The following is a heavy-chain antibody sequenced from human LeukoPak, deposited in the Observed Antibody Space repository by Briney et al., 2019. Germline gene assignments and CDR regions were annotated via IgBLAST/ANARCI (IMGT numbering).Heavy chain of an antibody. Sequence: SETLSLTCAVSGDSISSSPYYWGWIRQPPGKGLEWIGSGSGHYSGSTYYNPSLKSRVTISVDTSKKQISLKLSSVTAADTAVYYCARHALDSSHYHLHYFDCWGQGTLVTVSS. D-gene: IGHD3-22*01. CDR3: ARHALDSSHYHLHYFDC. J-gene: IGHJ4*02. CDR2: GSGHYSGST. CDR1: GDSISSSPYY. V-gene: IGHV4-39*01.